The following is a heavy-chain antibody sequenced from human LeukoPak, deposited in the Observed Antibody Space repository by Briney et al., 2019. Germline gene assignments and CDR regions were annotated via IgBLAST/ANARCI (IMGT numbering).Heavy chain of an antibody. CDR1: GVTFSSYA. D-gene: IGHD3-16*01. Sequence: PGGSLTLSCAASGVTFSSYAMHWVRHAPGKGLEWVAVISYDGSNKYYADSVKGRFTISRDNSKNTLYLEMNSLRAEDTAVYYCARDLQYDYVWGPYDYWGQGTLVTVSS. V-gene: IGHV3-30-3*01. J-gene: IGHJ4*02. CDR2: ISYDGSNK. CDR3: ARDLQYDYVWGPYDY.